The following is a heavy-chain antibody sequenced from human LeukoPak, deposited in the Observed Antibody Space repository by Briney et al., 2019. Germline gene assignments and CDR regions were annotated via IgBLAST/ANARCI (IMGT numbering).Heavy chain of an antibody. Sequence: SETLSLTCTVSGGSISSYYWSWIRQPPGKGLEWIGYIYYSGSTNYNPSLKSRVTISVDTSKNQFSLKLSSVTAADTAVYYCARRYCSGGSCYSSFDYWGQGALVTVSS. CDR2: IYYSGST. J-gene: IGHJ4*02. V-gene: IGHV4-59*08. CDR1: GGSISSYY. CDR3: ARRYCSGGSCYSSFDY. D-gene: IGHD2-15*01.